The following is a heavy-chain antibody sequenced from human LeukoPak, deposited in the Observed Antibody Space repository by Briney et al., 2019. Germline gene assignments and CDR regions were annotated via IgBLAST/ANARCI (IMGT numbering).Heavy chain of an antibody. CDR2: IYHSGFT. D-gene: IGHD3-22*01. J-gene: IGHJ3*02. V-gene: IGHV4-4*02. CDR3: ARAPEIDSSGRSHSDGFDI. CDR1: GDSISSTNW. Sequence: SGTLSLTCAVSGDSISSTNWWTWVRQTPGKGLEWIGEIYHSGFTNYNPSLKSRVTISVDPSKNQFSLKLSSVTGADTAVYYCARAPEIDSSGRSHSDGFDIWGQGTMVTVSS.